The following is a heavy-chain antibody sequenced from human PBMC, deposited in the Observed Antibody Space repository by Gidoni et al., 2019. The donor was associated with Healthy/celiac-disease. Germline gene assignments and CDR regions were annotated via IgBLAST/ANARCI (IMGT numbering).Heavy chain of an antibody. CDR2: IIPIFGTA. D-gene: IGHD2-21*02. Sequence: QVKLVQSRAEVKKHGSSVKVSCKASGGTFSSYPLSWVRQVPGQGLGWMGGIIPIFGTANYARKFQGRVTITADKSTSTAYMELSSLRSEDTAVYYCSRGGRSGGGDWYAAFDYWGQGTLVTVSS. CDR3: SRGGRSGGGDWYAAFDY. V-gene: IGHV1-69*14. CDR1: GGTFSSYP. J-gene: IGHJ4*02.